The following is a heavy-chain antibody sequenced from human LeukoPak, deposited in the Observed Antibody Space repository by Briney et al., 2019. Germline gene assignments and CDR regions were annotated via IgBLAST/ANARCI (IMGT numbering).Heavy chain of an antibody. J-gene: IGHJ4*02. CDR1: GGSFSDYY. CDR2: ISRSGST. D-gene: IGHD3-9*01. CDR3: ATNTRYFDWLPDY. Sequence: PSETLSLTCAVYGGSFSDYYWSWIRQPPGKGLEWIGEISRSGSTNYNPSLKSRVTISVDTSKNQFSLKLTSVTAADTAVYYCATNTRYFDWLPDYWGQGTVVTVSS. V-gene: IGHV4-34*01.